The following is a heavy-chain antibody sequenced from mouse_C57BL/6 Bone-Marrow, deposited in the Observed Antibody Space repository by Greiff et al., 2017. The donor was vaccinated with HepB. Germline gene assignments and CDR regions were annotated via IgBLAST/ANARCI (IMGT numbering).Heavy chain of an antibody. CDR3: ARKNYSNFDY. V-gene: IGHV1-72*01. J-gene: IGHJ2*01. Sequence: QVQLQQPGAELVKPGASVKMSCKASGYTFTSYWMHWVKQRPGRGLEWIGRIDPHSGGTKYNEKFKSKATLTVDKPTSTAYMQLSSLTSEDSAVYYCARKNYSNFDYWGQGTTLTVSS. CDR2: IDPHSGGT. CDR1: GYTFTSYW. D-gene: IGHD2-5*01.